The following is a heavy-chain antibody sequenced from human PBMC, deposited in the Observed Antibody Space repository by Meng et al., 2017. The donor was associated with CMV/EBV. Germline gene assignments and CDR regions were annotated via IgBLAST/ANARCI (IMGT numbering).Heavy chain of an antibody. CDR1: GFTFDDYG. J-gene: IGHJ4*02. CDR2: INWNGGST. CDR3: ARAQSGSYAPTPFDY. Sequence: GESLKISCAASGFTFDDYGMSWVRQAPGKGLEWVSGINWNGGSTGYADSVKGRFTISRDNAKNSLYLQMNSLRAEDTALYYCARAQSGSYAPTPFDYWGQGTLVTVPS. D-gene: IGHD1-26*01. V-gene: IGHV3-20*04.